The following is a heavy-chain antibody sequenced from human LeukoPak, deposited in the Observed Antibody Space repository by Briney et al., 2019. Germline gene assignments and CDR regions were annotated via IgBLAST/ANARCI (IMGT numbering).Heavy chain of an antibody. V-gene: IGHV3-21*01. CDR1: GFTFSTYS. CDR3: ARCSRTDYYDSSGYYNNDAFDI. D-gene: IGHD3-22*01. CDR2: ISSSSSSI. Sequence: GGSLRLSCAASGFTFSTYSMNWVRQAPGKGLEWVSSISSSSSSIYYADSVKGRFTISRDNAKNSLYLRMNSLRAEDTAVYYCARCSRTDYYDSSGYYNNDAFDIWGQGTMVTVSS. J-gene: IGHJ3*02.